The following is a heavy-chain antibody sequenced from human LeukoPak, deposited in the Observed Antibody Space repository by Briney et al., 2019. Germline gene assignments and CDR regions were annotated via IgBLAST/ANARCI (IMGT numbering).Heavy chain of an antibody. Sequence: SETLSLTCTVSGGSISSYYWSWIRQPPGKGLEWIGYIYYSGSTNYNPSLKSRVTISVDTSKNQFSLKLSSVTAADTAVYYCARDSPRYCSSTSCYEYGMDVWGQGTSVTVFS. CDR1: GGSISSYY. D-gene: IGHD2-2*01. V-gene: IGHV4-59*01. CDR2: IYYSGST. CDR3: ARDSPRYCSSTSCYEYGMDV. J-gene: IGHJ6*02.